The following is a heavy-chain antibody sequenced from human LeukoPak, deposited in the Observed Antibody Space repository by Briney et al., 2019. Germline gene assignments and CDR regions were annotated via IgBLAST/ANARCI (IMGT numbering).Heavy chain of an antibody. D-gene: IGHD1-26*01. J-gene: IGHJ4*02. V-gene: IGHV3-23*01. CDR1: GLTFSSHA. CDR3: ARDTVGATDY. Sequence: GGSLRLSCVASGLTFSSHAMTWVRQTPGKGLEWVSGITGSGGSTYHADSVKGRFTISRDNSKNTLYLQMNSLRAEDTALYYCARDTVGATDYWGQGTLVTVSS. CDR2: ITGSGGST.